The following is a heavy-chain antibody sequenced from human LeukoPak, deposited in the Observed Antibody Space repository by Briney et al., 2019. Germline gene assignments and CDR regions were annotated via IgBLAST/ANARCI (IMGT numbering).Heavy chain of an antibody. Sequence: ASVKVSCKASGYTFTGYYMHWVRQAPGQGLEWMGWINTNTGNPTYAQGFTGRFVFSLDTSVSTAYLQISSLKAEDTAVYYCARELVGPPPLKKMATGENFDYWGQGTLVTVSS. D-gene: IGHD5-24*01. CDR2: INTNTGNP. J-gene: IGHJ4*02. CDR1: GYTFTGYY. V-gene: IGHV7-4-1*02. CDR3: ARELVGPPPLKKMATGENFDY.